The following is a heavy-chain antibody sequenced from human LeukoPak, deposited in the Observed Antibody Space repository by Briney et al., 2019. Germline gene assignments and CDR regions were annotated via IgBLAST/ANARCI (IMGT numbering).Heavy chain of an antibody. J-gene: IGHJ4*02. D-gene: IGHD1-26*01. CDR1: GGSFSGYY. CDR3: ARGQGGATSFDY. V-gene: IGHV4-34*01. Sequence: SETLSLTCAVYGGSFSGYYWSWIRQPPGKGLEWIGEINHSGSTNYNPSLKSRVTISVDTSKDQFSLKLSSATAADTAVYYCARGQGGATSFDYWGQGTLVTVSS. CDR2: INHSGST.